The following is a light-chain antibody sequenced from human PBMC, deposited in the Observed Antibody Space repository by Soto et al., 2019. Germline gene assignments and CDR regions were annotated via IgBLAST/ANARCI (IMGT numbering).Light chain of an antibody. V-gene: IGLV1-47*02. CDR2: NDY. J-gene: IGLJ2*01. CDR1: TSNVGSNL. CDR3: AVWDDSLSGVV. Sequence: QSALAQPPSASGTPGQRVTISCSGSTSNVGSNLASWYQQLPGSAPKLLIYNDYERPSGVPDRFSGSKSGTSASLGISGLRSEEEADYFCAVWDDSLSGVVFGGGTKLTVL.